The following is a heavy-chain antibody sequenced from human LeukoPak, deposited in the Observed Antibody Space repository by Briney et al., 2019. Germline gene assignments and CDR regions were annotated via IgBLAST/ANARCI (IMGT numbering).Heavy chain of an antibody. Sequence: PGGSLRLSCAASGFTFSSYSMNWVRQAPGKGLEWVAYIKHDGSQKFYVDSVKGRFTFSRDNAKNSLYLQMDSLGAEDTAVHYCVRGMGDIWGQGTMVTVSS. V-gene: IGHV3-7*04. CDR2: IKHDGSQK. CDR1: GFTFSSYS. J-gene: IGHJ3*02. CDR3: VRGMGDI. D-gene: IGHD3-16*01.